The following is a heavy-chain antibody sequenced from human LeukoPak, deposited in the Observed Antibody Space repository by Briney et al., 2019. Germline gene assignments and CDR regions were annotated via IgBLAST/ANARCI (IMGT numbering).Heavy chain of an antibody. CDR1: GYTFTSYG. D-gene: IGHD3-10*01. CDR2: ISAYNGNT. V-gene: IGHV1-18*01. CDR3: ARDGHHYYGSGRDSLYYYGMDV. J-gene: IGHJ6*02. Sequence: ASVKVSCKASGYTFTSYGISWVRQAPGQGLEWMGWISAYNGNTNYAQKIQGRVTMTTDTSTSTAYMELRSLRSDNTAVYYCARDGHHYYGSGRDSLYYYGMDVWGQGTTVTVSS.